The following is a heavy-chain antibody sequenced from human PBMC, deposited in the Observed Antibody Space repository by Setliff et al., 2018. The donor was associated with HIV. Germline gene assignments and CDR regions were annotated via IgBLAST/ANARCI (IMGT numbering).Heavy chain of an antibody. J-gene: IGHJ4*02. CDR1: GYIFTDYY. CDR2: INPNGGYT. Sequence: GASVKVSCKASGYIFTDYYIHWVRQAPGQGLEWMGWINPNGGYTNYAQKFLGRVTMTQDTSFTTAYLELSRLGSDDTAVYCAADNYNCNSFDSWGQGSLVTVSS. D-gene: IGHD3-3*01. CDR3: ADNYNCNSFDS. V-gene: IGHV1-2*02.